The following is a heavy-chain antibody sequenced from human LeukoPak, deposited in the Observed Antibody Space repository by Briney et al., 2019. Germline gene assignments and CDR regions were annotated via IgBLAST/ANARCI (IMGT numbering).Heavy chain of an antibody. Sequence: SETLSLTCTVSGGSTSSGGYYWSWIRQPPGKGLEWIGYIYSSGSTNYNPFLKSRVTISVDTSKNQFSLKLSSVTAADTAVYYCARDNWGRFDYWGQGTLVTVSS. CDR1: GGSTSSGGYY. CDR2: IYSSGST. D-gene: IGHD7-27*01. CDR3: ARDNWGRFDY. J-gene: IGHJ4*02. V-gene: IGHV4-61*08.